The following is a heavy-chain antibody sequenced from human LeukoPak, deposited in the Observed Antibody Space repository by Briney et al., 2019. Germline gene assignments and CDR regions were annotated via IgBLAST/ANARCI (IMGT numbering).Heavy chain of an antibody. CDR3: VRGRYSSGWFKDKNWFDP. V-gene: IGHV4-59*12. CDR1: AGSISSYY. Sequence: PSETLSLTCTVSAGSISSYYWSWIRQPPGKGLEWIAYTYHSGTTYYNPSLKSRATISVDTSKNQFSLKLSSVTAADTAVYYCVRGRYSSGWFKDKNWFDPWGQGIPVTVSS. D-gene: IGHD6-19*01. J-gene: IGHJ5*02. CDR2: TYHSGTT.